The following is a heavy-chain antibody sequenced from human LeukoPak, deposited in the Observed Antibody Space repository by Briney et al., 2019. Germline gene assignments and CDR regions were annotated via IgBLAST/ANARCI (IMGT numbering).Heavy chain of an antibody. CDR3: ARESHETREDY. CDR2: ISTYNGNT. Sequence: ASVKVSCKASGYTFTTYGFTWVRQAPGQGLEWMGWISTYNGNTNYAQKLQGRVTMTTDTSTSTAYMELRSLRSDDTAVYYCARESHETREDYWGQGTLVTVSS. V-gene: IGHV1-18*01. J-gene: IGHJ4*02. CDR1: GYTFTTYG. D-gene: IGHD1-1*01.